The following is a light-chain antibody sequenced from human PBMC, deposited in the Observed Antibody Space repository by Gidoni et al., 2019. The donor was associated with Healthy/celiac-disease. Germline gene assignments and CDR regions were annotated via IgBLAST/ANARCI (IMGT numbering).Light chain of an antibody. Sequence: DIEMTQFPSTLSASVGDRVTITCRASQSISSWLAWYQQKPGKAPKLLIYDASSLESGVPSRFSGSGSGTEFTLTISRLQPDDFATYYCQQYNSLPVTFGQGTKLEIK. CDR2: DAS. V-gene: IGKV1-5*01. J-gene: IGKJ2*01. CDR3: QQYNSLPVT. CDR1: QSISSW.